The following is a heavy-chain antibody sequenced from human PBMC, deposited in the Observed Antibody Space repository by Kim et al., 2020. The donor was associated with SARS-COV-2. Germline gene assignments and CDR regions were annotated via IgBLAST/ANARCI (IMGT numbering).Heavy chain of an antibody. J-gene: IGHJ5*02. Sequence: SETLSLTCSVSGGSISSSSYYWGWIRQPPGKGLEWIGSSYYSGSTYYNPSLKSRVTIFVDTSKNQFSLRLSSATAADTAVYYCARHARLNWFDPWGQGTLVTVSS. V-gene: IGHV4-39*01. CDR3: ARHARLNWFDP. CDR2: SYYSGST. CDR1: GGSISSSSYY.